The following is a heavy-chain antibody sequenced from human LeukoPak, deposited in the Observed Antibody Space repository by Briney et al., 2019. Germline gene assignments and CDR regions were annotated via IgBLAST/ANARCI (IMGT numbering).Heavy chain of an antibody. CDR2: IYYSGST. Sequence: SQTLSLTCTVSGGSISSGGYYWRWIRQHPGKGLEWIGYIYYSGSTYYNPSLKSRLTISVDTSKNQFSLKLSSVTAADTAVYYCARGGGGGYYFDYWGQGTLVTVSS. D-gene: IGHD2-15*01. CDR1: GGSISSGGYY. CDR3: ARGGGGGYYFDY. V-gene: IGHV4-31*03. J-gene: IGHJ4*02.